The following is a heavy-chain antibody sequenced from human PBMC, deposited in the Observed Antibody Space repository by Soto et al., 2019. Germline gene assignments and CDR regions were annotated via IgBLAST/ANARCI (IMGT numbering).Heavy chain of an antibody. V-gene: IGHV3-23*01. Sequence: EVPLLESGGGLVQPGGSLRLSCAASGFTFSSYAMSWVRQAPGKGLEWVSAISGRGISTYDADSVKGRCTIARDNSKKRLYLQMSSLRAEDTAVYYCAKEYKYSSGWERSDYWGQGTLVTVSS. CDR3: AKEYKYSSGWERSDY. CDR1: GFTFSSYA. D-gene: IGHD6-19*01. CDR2: ISGRGIST. J-gene: IGHJ4*02.